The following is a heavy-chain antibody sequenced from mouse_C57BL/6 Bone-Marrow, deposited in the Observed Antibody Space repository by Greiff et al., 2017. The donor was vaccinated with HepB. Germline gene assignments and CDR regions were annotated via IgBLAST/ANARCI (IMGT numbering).Heavy chain of an antibody. CDR1: GYTFTSYW. D-gene: IGHD1-1*01. CDR2: INPSSGYT. CDR3: ARTLYGSSYYFDY. Sequence: VMLVESGAELAKPGASVKLSCKASGYTFTSYWMHWVKQRPGQGLEWIGYINPSSGYTKYNQKFKDKATLTADKSSSTAYMQLSSLTYEDSAVYYCARTLYGSSYYFDYWGQGTTLTVSS. J-gene: IGHJ2*01. V-gene: IGHV1-7*01.